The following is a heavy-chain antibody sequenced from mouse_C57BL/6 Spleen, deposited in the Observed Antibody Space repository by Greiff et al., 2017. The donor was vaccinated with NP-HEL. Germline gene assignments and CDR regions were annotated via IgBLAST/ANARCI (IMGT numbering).Heavy chain of an antibody. J-gene: IGHJ3*01. CDR1: GFNIKDDY. Sequence: EVQLQQSGAELVRPGASVKLSCTASGFNIKDDYMHWVKQRPEQGLEWIGWIDPENGDTEYASKFQGKATITADTSSNTAYLQLSSLTSEDTAVYYCTTNYGSSPAWFAYWGQGTLVTVSA. V-gene: IGHV14-4*01. CDR2: IDPENGDT. D-gene: IGHD1-1*01. CDR3: TTNYGSSPAWFAY.